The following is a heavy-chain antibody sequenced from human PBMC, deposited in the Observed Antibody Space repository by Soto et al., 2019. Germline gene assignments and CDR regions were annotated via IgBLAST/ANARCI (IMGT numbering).Heavy chain of an antibody. Sequence: QVQLVQSGAEVKKPGSSVKVSCKASGGTFSSYSINWVRQAPGQGLEWMGRSTPILGIANYAQMFQGRVTIPADKSTSTDYMELRSLRSEETAVYYCAREPFGDYPGYWGQGTLVTVSS. CDR1: GGTFSSYS. V-gene: IGHV1-69*08. CDR2: STPILGIA. D-gene: IGHD4-17*01. CDR3: AREPFGDYPGY. J-gene: IGHJ4*02.